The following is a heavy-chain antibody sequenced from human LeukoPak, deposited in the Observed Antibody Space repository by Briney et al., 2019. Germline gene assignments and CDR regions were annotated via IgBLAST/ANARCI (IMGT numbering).Heavy chain of an antibody. D-gene: IGHD6-19*01. CDR2: IYHTGNI. Sequence: SETLSLTCAVSGASITSYYWTWIRQPPGKGLEWIGYIYHTGNIKYNPSLNSRVTISIDTSKNQFSLKLSSVTAADTAAYYCARFGSGWWYNDYWGQGTLVTVSS. J-gene: IGHJ4*02. V-gene: IGHV4-59*01. CDR3: ARFGSGWWYNDY. CDR1: GASITSYY.